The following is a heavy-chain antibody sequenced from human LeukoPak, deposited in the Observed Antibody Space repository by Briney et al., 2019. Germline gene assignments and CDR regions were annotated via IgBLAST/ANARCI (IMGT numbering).Heavy chain of an antibody. J-gene: IGHJ5*02. CDR1: GYTFTSYY. CDR3: ARDYNWNDVGDFDP. CDR2: INPSGGST. Sequence: ALVKVSCKASGYTFTSYYMHGVRQAPGQGLEWMGIINPSGGSTSYAQKFQGRVTMTRDMSTSTVYMELSSLRSEDTAVYYCARDYNWNDVGDFDPWGQGTLVTVSS. V-gene: IGHV1-46*01. D-gene: IGHD1-20*01.